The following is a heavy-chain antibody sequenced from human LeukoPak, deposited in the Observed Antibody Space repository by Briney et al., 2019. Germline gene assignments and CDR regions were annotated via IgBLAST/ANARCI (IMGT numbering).Heavy chain of an antibody. CDR2: INHSGYT. J-gene: IGHJ4*02. V-gene: IGHV4-34*01. Sequence: PSETLSLTCAVSGVSFNDYYWSWVRQTPGKGLEWIGEINHSGYTNDSPSLKSRVTISIDTSRKQFSLNLRSVTFADTGIYYCTRMTTGPDYWGQGTLVTVSS. D-gene: IGHD4-17*01. CDR1: GVSFNDYY. CDR3: TRMTTGPDY.